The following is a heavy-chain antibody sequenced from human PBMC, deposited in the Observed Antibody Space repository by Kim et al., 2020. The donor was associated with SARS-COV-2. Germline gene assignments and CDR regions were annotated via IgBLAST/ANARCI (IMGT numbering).Heavy chain of an antibody. D-gene: IGHD3-16*01. CDR3: ATSVGWHLLIGGAFDI. V-gene: IGHV4-59*03. CDR2: IYYSGTT. CDR1: DGSISHYY. Sequence: SETLSLTCTVSDGSISHYYWSWIRQPPGKGLEWIGYIYYSGTTNYNPSLKSRVTISLDTSKNQFSLKLTSVTAADTAVYYCATSVGWHLLIGGAFDIWGQGTMVTVSS. J-gene: IGHJ3*02.